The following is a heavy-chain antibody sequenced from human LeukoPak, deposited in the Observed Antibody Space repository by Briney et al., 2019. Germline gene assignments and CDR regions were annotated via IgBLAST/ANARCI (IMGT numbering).Heavy chain of an antibody. D-gene: IGHD1-1*01. J-gene: IGHJ4*02. CDR1: GFTFSNYA. CDR2: ISNSDNKP. V-gene: IGHV3-23*01. CDR3: AKATGTLGN. Sequence: GRSLRLSCAASGFTFSNYAMSWVRQAPGKGLEWVSTISNSDNKPYYADSVKGRFTISRDNSKNTLHLQMNSLTAEDTAMYYCAKATGTLGNWGQGTLVTVSS.